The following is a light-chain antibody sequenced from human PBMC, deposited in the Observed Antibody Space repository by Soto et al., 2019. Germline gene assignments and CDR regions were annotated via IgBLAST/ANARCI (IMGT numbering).Light chain of an antibody. CDR3: QRYEKWWS. J-gene: IGKJ1*01. CDR2: SSS. V-gene: IGKV3-15*01. Sequence: DIVMTQSPPTLPVSPGERASLSCRASQSVGNSVAWYQQKAGQGPTLFISSSSARASGIPTRFSGSGSGSEFFLTISSLQSEDSALSFCQRYEKWWSFGQGTKVQI. CDR1: QSVGNS.